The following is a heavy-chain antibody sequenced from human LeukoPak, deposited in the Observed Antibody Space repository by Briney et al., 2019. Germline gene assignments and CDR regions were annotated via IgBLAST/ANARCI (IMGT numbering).Heavy chain of an antibody. Sequence: ASVKVSCKASGYTFTSYDINRVRQATGQGLEWMGWMNPNSGNTGYAQKFQGRVTMTRNTSISTAYMELSSLRSEDTAVYYCAREDIVVVPAAMVLNYYYYMDVWGKGTTVTVSS. CDR1: GYTFTSYD. D-gene: IGHD2-2*01. J-gene: IGHJ6*03. CDR2: MNPNSGNT. V-gene: IGHV1-8*01. CDR3: AREDIVVVPAAMVLNYYYYMDV.